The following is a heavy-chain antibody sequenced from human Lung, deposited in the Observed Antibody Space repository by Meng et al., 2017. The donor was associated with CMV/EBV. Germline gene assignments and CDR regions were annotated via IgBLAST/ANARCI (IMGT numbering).Heavy chain of an antibody. V-gene: IGHV1-69*10. CDR3: ERGGSVIPAAIRGRGWSDS. J-gene: IGHJ5*01. Sequence: SVXVSXXASGGTFSSYAISWVRQAPGQGLEWMGGIIPILGIANYAQKFQGRVTITADKSTSTAYMELSSLRSEDTSVYYCERGGSVIPAAIRGRGWSDSWGQGTXVTVSS. CDR2: IIPILGIA. CDR1: GGTFSSYA. D-gene: IGHD2-2*02.